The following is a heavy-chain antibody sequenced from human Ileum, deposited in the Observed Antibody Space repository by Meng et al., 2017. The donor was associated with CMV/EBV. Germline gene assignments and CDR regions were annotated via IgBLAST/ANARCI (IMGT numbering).Heavy chain of an antibody. CDR3: AHEKGYRDGSPLDY. Sequence: GGSLRLSCAASGFTFGDYDMHWVRQAPGKGLEWVSSINWNSATIRYADSVKGRFIVSRDKAKNSLYLQMNSLRVEDTAFYYCAHEKGYRDGSPLDYWGQGTLVTVSS. J-gene: IGHJ4*02. CDR1: GFTFGDYD. CDR2: INWNSATI. V-gene: IGHV3-9*01. D-gene: IGHD5-18*01.